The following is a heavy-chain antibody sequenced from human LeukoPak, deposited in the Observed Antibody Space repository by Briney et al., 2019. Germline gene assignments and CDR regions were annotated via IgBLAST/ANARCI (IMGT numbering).Heavy chain of an antibody. Sequence: GGSLRLSCAASGFTITAYALSWIRQAPGKGLEWVAAITGTADNTHYADSVQGRFTISRDNSENTLFLQMNSLRAEDAAVYYCAKATHYYDSSGYNGVLDYWGQGTLVTLSS. V-gene: IGHV3-23*01. CDR2: ITGTADNT. D-gene: IGHD3-22*01. J-gene: IGHJ4*02. CDR1: GFTITAYA. CDR3: AKATHYYDSSGYNGVLDY.